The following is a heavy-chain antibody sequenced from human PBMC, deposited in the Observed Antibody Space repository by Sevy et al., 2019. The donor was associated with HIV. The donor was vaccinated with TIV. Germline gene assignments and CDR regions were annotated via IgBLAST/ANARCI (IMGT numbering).Heavy chain of an antibody. Sequence: GGSLRLSCAASGFTFSSYSMNWVRQAPGKGLEWVSYISSSSSTIYYADSVKGRFTISRDNAKNSLYLQMNSLRDEDTAVYYCAREDYDFWSGYSRPHYYYYGMDVWGQGTTLTVSS. D-gene: IGHD3-3*01. J-gene: IGHJ6*02. V-gene: IGHV3-48*02. CDR3: AREDYDFWSGYSRPHYYYYGMDV. CDR1: GFTFSSYS. CDR2: ISSSSSTI.